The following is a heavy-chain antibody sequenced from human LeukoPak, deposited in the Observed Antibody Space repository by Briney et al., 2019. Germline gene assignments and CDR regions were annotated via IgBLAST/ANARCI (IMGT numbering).Heavy chain of an antibody. D-gene: IGHD6-13*01. CDR2: INHSGST. Sequence: PSETLSLTCAVYGGSFSGYYWSWIRQPPGKGLEWIGEINHSGSTNYNPSLKSRVTISVDTSKNQFSLKLSSVTAADTAVYYCARHLSSSWVNYYYYYGMDVWGQGTTVTVSS. J-gene: IGHJ6*02. CDR3: ARHLSSSWVNYYYYYGMDV. CDR1: GGSFSGYY. V-gene: IGHV4-34*01.